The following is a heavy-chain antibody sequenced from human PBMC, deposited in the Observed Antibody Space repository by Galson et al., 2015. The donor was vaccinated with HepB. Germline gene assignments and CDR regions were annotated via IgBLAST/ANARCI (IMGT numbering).Heavy chain of an antibody. CDR2: ICHIFGNE. CDR3: ASTAASYYYMDV. D-gene: IGHD6-25*01. V-gene: IGHV1-69*13. CDR1: GVTFSSYA. Sequence: SVKVSCEASGVTFSSYAISWVRQAPGQGLEWVGVICHIFGNENYAEKFQGRVTITADESTSTAYMELSSLRSEDTAVYYCASTAASYYYMDVWGKGTLVTVSS. J-gene: IGHJ6*03.